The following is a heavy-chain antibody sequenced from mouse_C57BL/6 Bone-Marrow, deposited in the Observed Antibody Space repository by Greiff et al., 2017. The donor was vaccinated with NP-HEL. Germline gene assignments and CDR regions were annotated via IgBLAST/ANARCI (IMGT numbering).Heavy chain of an antibody. Sequence: VQLQQPGAELVKPGASVKLSCKASGYTFTSYWTQWVKQRPGQGLEWIGEIDPSDSYTNYHQKFKGKATLTVDTSSSTAYMQLSSLTSEDSAVYYGARGDYDYYWGQGTLVTVAA. J-gene: IGHJ3*01. CDR1: GYTFTSYW. D-gene: IGHD2-4*01. CDR2: IDPSDSYT. V-gene: IGHV1-50*01. CDR3: ARGDYDYY.